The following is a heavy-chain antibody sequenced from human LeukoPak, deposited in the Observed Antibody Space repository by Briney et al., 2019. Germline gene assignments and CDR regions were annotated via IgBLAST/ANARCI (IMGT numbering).Heavy chain of an antibody. D-gene: IGHD2-2*01. J-gene: IGHJ3*01. V-gene: IGHV3-48*02. CDR1: GFTFSTYS. CDR2: VSSSSSSI. Sequence: PGGSLRLSCAASGFTFSTYSMNWVRQAPGKGLEWVSYVSSSSSSIYYADSVKGRFTISGDNAKNSLYLQMNSLRDEDTAVYYCARGQHAAFDVWGQGTMVTVSS. CDR3: ARGQHAAFDV.